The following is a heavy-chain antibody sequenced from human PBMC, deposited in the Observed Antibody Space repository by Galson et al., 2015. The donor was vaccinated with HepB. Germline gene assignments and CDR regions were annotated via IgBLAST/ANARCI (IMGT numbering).Heavy chain of an antibody. J-gene: IGHJ5*02. Sequence: SLRLSCAASGFTFSSYSMNRVRQAPGKGLEWVSYISSSSSTIYYADSVKGRFTISRDNAKNSLYLQMNSLRAEDTAVYYCARNAGITIFGVADFFWFDPWGQGTLVTVSS. D-gene: IGHD3-3*01. CDR2: ISSSSSTI. CDR1: GFTFSSYS. V-gene: IGHV3-48*04. CDR3: ARNAGITIFGVADFFWFDP.